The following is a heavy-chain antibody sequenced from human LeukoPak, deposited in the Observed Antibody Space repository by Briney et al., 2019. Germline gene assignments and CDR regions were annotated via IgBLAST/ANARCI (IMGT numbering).Heavy chain of an antibody. CDR1: GFTFSSYV. CDR3: TTYSRGASDC. Sequence: GGSLRLSCAASGFTFSSYVMHWVRQAPGKGLEWVAGISYDGNNKYYAESVKGRFTISRDNSKNTLYLQMNSLSTEDTALYYCTTYSRGASDCWGQGTLVTVSS. J-gene: IGHJ4*02. V-gene: IGHV3-30*03. CDR2: ISYDGNNK. D-gene: IGHD1-26*01.